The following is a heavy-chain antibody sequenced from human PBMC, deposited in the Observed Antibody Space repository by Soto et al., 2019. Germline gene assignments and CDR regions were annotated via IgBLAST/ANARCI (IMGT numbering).Heavy chain of an antibody. Sequence: QVQLQESGPGLVKPSQTLSLTCTVSGGSISSGGYYWSWIRQHPGKGLEWIGYIYYSGSTYYNPSLKSRVTISVDTSKNQFSLQLSSVTAADTAVYYCARVLYSGYSYGYPFDYWGQGTLVTVSS. CDR3: ARVLYSGYSYGYPFDY. V-gene: IGHV4-31*03. CDR1: GGSISSGGYY. CDR2: IYYSGST. D-gene: IGHD5-18*01. J-gene: IGHJ4*02.